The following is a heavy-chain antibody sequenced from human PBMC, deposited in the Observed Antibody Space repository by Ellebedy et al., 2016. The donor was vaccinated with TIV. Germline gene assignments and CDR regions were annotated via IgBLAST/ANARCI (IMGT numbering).Heavy chain of an antibody. CDR3: AKRDDSNYYTGLDVFDF. CDR1: GFTFSNYV. J-gene: IGHJ3*01. D-gene: IGHD3-22*01. Sequence: GGSLRLSXAASGFTFSNYVMSWVRQAPGKGLEWVSGIGGTTDNSYYADSVKGRFAISRDNSKNTLYLQMNSLRAEDTAVYYCAKRDDSNYYTGLDVFDFWGQGTMVTVSS. V-gene: IGHV3-23*01. CDR2: IGGTTDNS.